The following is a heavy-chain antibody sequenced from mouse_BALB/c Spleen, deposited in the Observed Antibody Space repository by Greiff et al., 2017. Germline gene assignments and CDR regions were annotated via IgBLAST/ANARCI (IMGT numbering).Heavy chain of an antibody. CDR2: IDPYYGGT. CDR3: ARGNDGNAWFAY. D-gene: IGHD2-1*01. Sequence: EVHLVESGPELEKPGASVKISCKASGYSFTGYNMNWVKQSNGKSLEWIGNIDPYYGGTSYNQKFKGKATLTVDKSSSTAYMQLKSLTSEDSAVYYCARGNDGNAWFAYWGQGTLVTVSA. J-gene: IGHJ3*01. V-gene: IGHV1-39*01. CDR1: GYSFTGYN.